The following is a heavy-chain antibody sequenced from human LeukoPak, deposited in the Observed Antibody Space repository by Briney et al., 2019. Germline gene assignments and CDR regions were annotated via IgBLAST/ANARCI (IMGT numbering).Heavy chain of an antibody. D-gene: IGHD3-3*01. Sequence: PGGSLRLSCAASGFTFSSYEMNWVRQTPEKGLEWVANIKEDGSAKYYVDSVKGRFTISRDNAKNSLYLQMNSLRAEDTAVYYCAKDDEGYYWGQGILVAVSS. J-gene: IGHJ4*02. V-gene: IGHV3-7*04. CDR3: AKDDEGYY. CDR2: IKEDGSAK. CDR1: GFTFSSYE.